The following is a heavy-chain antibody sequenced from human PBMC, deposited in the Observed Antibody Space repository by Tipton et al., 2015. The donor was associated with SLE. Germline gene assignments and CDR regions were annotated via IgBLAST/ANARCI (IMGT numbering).Heavy chain of an antibody. D-gene: IGHD2-8*01. CDR2: IYPDDSDA. V-gene: IGHV5-51*03. Sequence: QLVQSGAEVKKPGESLTISCMGSGYRFATYWIAWVRHMPGRGLEWMGFIYPDDSDARYSPSFRGQVTISADKSTNTAYLQWSSLKASDSGIYYCARRRCTNAICSFDYWGQGARVTVSS. CDR3: ARRRCTNAICSFDY. CDR1: GYRFATYW. J-gene: IGHJ4*02.